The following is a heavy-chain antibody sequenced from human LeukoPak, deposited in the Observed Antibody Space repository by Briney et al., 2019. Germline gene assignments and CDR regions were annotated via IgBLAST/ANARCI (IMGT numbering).Heavy chain of an antibody. J-gene: IGHJ4*02. CDR2: IYYSGST. Sequence: PSETLSLTCNVSGGSIRGYYWSWIRQPPGKGLEWIGYIYYSGSTNYNPSLKSRVTISVDTSKNQFSLKLRSVTAADTAVYYCARVTGYDWESFYDYWGQGILVTVSS. CDR3: ARVTGYDWESFYDY. V-gene: IGHV4-59*01. CDR1: GGSIRGYY. D-gene: IGHD5-12*01.